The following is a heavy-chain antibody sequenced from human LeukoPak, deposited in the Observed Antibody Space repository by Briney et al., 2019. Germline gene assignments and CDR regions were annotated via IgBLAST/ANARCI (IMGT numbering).Heavy chain of an antibody. J-gene: IGHJ4*02. CDR2: ISGSGGST. CDR1: GFTFSSYA. D-gene: IGHD3-10*01. V-gene: IGHV3-23*01. Sequence: GGSLRPSCAASGFTFSSYAMSWVRQAPGKGLEWVSAISGSGGSTYYADSVKGRFTISRDNSKNTLYLQMNSLRAEDTAVYYRATEPSYYGSGNDYWGQGTLVTVSS. CDR3: ATEPSYYGSGNDY.